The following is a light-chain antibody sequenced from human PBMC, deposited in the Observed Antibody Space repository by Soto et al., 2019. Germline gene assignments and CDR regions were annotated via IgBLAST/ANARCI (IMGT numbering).Light chain of an antibody. V-gene: IGLV2-11*01. CDR1: STNVGYYYF. CDR3: CSYAGSYVWL. J-gene: IGLJ3*02. Sequence: QSALTQPRSVSGSPGQSVTISCTGTSTNVGYYYFVSWYQQHPGKAPKLMIYDDIERPSGVPDRFSASKSGSTAFLTISVLHVEDEADYFCCSYAGSYVWLFGGGTKVTVL. CDR2: DDI.